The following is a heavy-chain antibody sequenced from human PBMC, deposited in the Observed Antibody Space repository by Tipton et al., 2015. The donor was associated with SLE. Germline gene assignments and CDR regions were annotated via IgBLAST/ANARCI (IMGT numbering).Heavy chain of an antibody. CDR2: LSSSSSTI. V-gene: IGHV3-48*01. D-gene: IGHD3-22*01. CDR1: GFPFSSYS. J-gene: IGHJ4*02. Sequence: SLRLSCAASGFPFSSYSMNWVRQAPGKGLEWVSYLSSSSSTIYYADSVKGRFTISRDNAKNSLYLQMNSLRAEDTAVYYCARDRYYYDSSGRDYWGQRTLVTVSS. CDR3: ARDRYYYDSSGRDY.